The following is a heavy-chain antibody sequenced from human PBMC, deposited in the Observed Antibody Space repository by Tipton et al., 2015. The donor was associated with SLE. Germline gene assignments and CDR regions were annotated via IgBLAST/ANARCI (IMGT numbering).Heavy chain of an antibody. CDR3: ARDRSVAVAGHYYYYMDV. CDR1: RFTFSTYG. Sequence: SLRLSCAASRFTFSTYGMRWVRQSPEKGLEWVSSISGSDGSTYYADSVKGRFTISRDNSKNTLYLQMNSLRAEDTAVYYCARDRSVAVAGHYYYYMDVWGKGTTVTVSS. V-gene: IGHV3-23*01. CDR2: ISGSDGST. D-gene: IGHD6-19*01. J-gene: IGHJ6*03.